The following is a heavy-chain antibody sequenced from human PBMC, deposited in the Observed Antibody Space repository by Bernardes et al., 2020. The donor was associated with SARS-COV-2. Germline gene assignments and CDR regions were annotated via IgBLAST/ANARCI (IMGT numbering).Heavy chain of an antibody. V-gene: IGHV3-49*03. Sequence: GGSLRLSCTASGFTFGDYAMSWFRQAPGKGLEWVGFIRSKAYGGTNEYAASVKGRFTISRDDSNSITYLQMNSLKTEDTAVYYCTRGAASSGWPVWGQGTLVTVSS. CDR2: IRSKAYGGTN. D-gene: IGHD6-19*01. CDR3: TRGAASSGWPV. J-gene: IGHJ4*02. CDR1: GFTFGDYA.